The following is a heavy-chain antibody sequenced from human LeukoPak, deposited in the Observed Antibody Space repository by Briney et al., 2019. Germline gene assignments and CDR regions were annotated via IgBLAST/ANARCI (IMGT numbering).Heavy chain of an antibody. Sequence: PSETLSLTCTVSGGSISSSTNFWTWIRQPAGKGLEWIGRIDSRGSTYYNPSLRRRVTISLDTSKNQFSLTLSSVTAADTAVYYCARGNGGNSEFDYWGQGTLVTVSS. CDR2: IDSRGST. V-gene: IGHV4-61*02. J-gene: IGHJ4*02. CDR1: GGSISSSTNF. CDR3: ARGNGGNSEFDY. D-gene: IGHD4-23*01.